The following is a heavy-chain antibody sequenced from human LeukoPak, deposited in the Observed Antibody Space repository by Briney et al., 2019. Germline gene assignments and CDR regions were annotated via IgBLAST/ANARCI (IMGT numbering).Heavy chain of an antibody. CDR3: TSGIAAAGTIVHGY. V-gene: IGHV3-30*03. CDR2: ISYDGSNK. D-gene: IGHD6-13*01. CDR1: GFTFSSYG. J-gene: IGHJ4*02. Sequence: QPGRSLRLSCAASGFTFSSYGMHWVRQAPGNGLEWVAVISYDGSNKYYADSVKGRFTISRDNSKNTLYLQMNSLRAEDTAVYYCTSGIAAAGTIVHGYWGQGTLVTVSS.